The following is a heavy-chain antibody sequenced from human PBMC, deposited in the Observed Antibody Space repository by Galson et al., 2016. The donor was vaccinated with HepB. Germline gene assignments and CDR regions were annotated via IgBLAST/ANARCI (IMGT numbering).Heavy chain of an antibody. Sequence: SLRLSCAASGFTVSSNYMTWVRQAPGKGLEYVSVIYSGGTTYYADSEKGRFTISRDNSKNTPFLPMNTLIAEDTAVYYCAGGVYGDHGWFDYWGQGTLVTVSS. CDR2: IYSGGTT. D-gene: IGHD4-17*01. J-gene: IGHJ4*02. CDR1: GFTVSSNY. CDR3: AGGVYGDHGWFDY. V-gene: IGHV3-66*02.